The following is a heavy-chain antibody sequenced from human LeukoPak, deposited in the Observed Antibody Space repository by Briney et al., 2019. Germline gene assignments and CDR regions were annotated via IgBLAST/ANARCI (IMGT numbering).Heavy chain of an antibody. CDR3: ASGHSGSYFPSRQVLQYYMDV. CDR2: IIPIFGTA. CDR1: GGTFSIYS. J-gene: IGHJ6*03. V-gene: IGHV1-69*05. D-gene: IGHD1-26*01. Sequence: SVKVSCRASGGTFSIYSISWVRQAPGQGLEWMGGIIPIFGTANYAQKFQGRVTITTDESTSTAYMELSSLRSEDTAVYYCASGHSGSYFPSRQVLQYYMDVWGKGTTVTVSS.